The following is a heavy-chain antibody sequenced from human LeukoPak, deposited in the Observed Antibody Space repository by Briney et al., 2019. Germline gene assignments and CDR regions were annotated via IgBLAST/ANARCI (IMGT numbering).Heavy chain of an antibody. D-gene: IGHD6-19*01. Sequence: GGSLRLSCAASGFTFCSYAMSWGRQAPGEGVEWVSGISGSGGSTYYADSVKGRFTISRDNSKNTLYLQMNSLRAEDTAVYYCAKEPTGYSSGWYYFDYWGQGTLVTVSS. V-gene: IGHV3-23*01. CDR1: GFTFCSYA. CDR3: AKEPTGYSSGWYYFDY. CDR2: ISGSGGST. J-gene: IGHJ4*02.